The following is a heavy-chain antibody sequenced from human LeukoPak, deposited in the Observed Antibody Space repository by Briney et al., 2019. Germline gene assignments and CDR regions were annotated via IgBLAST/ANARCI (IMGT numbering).Heavy chain of an antibody. CDR1: RFTLSTYW. J-gene: IGHJ4*02. D-gene: IGHD3-10*01. Sequence: PGGSLRLSCAASRFTLSTYWMSWVRQAPGKGLEWVAHIKQDGSQEYYVDSVKGRFTMSRDNAKNSLYLQMNSLRDEDTAVYYCARYGPGSHYKDPFDYWGPGTQVTVSS. CDR2: IKQDGSQE. V-gene: IGHV3-7*01. CDR3: ARYGPGSHYKDPFDY.